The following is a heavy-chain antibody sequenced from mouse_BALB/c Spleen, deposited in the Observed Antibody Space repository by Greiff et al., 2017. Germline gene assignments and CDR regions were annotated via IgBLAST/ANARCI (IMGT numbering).Heavy chain of an antibody. CDR1: SYTFTDYA. D-gene: IGHD2-14*01. J-gene: IGHJ3*01. CDR3: ASGGYDALFAY. V-gene: IGHV1-67*01. Sequence: QVQLKESGPELVRPGVSVKISCKGSSYTFTDYAMHWVKQSHAKSLEWIGVISTYYGNTNYNQKFKGKATMTVDKSSSTAYMELARLTSEDSAVYYCASGGYDALFAYWGQGTLVTVSA. CDR2: ISTYYGNT.